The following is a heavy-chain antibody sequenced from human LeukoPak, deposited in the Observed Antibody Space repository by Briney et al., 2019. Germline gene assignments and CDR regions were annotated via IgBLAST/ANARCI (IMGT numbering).Heavy chain of an antibody. J-gene: IGHJ3*01. Sequence: GGCLRLSCAASGFTFSTYGMSWVRQAPGKGLEWVSAISNSAGYTYYAASVKGRFTISRDNSKNTLFLQMNSLRAEDTAVYSCAKDGGPNYDNSGYYSDDAFDFWGQGTMVTVSS. CDR2: ISNSAGYT. D-gene: IGHD3-22*01. CDR1: GFTFSTYG. V-gene: IGHV3-23*01. CDR3: AKDGGPNYDNSGYYSDDAFDF.